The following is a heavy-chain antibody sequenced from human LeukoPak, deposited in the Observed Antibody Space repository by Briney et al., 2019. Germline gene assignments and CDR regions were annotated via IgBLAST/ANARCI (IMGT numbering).Heavy chain of an antibody. J-gene: IGHJ3*02. Sequence: SETLSLTCTVSGGSISSYYWSWIRQPPGKGLEWIGYIYYSGSTNYNPSPKSRVTISVDTSKNQFSLKLSSVTAADTAVYYCARQDKEAFDIWGQGTMVTVSS. CDR3: ARQDKEAFDI. CDR1: GGSISSYY. V-gene: IGHV4-59*08. CDR2: IYYSGST.